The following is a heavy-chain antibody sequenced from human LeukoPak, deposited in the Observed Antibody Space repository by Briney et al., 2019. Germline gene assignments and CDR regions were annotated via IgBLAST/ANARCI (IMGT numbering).Heavy chain of an antibody. Sequence: PSETLSLTCTVSGGSISSYYWSWIRQPPGKGLEWIGYIYYSGSTNYNPSLKSRVTISVDTSENQFSLKLSSVTAADTAVYYCARGGTIFGVVNGFDYWGQGTLVTVSS. J-gene: IGHJ4*02. CDR3: ARGGTIFGVVNGFDY. CDR1: GGSISSYY. CDR2: IYYSGST. D-gene: IGHD3-3*01. V-gene: IGHV4-59*01.